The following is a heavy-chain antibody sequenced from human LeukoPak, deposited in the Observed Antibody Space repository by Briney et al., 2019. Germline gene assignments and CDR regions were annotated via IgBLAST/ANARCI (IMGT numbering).Heavy chain of an antibody. D-gene: IGHD6-19*01. CDR3: AKGDSSGWGILDY. CDR2: INTNTGNP. Sequence: ASVKVSCKASGYTFTSYGISWVRQAPGQGLEWMGWINTNTGNPTYAQGFTGRFVFSLDTSVSTAYLQISSLKAEDTAVYYCAKGDSSGWGILDYWGQGTLVTVSS. V-gene: IGHV7-4-1*02. CDR1: GYTFTSYG. J-gene: IGHJ4*02.